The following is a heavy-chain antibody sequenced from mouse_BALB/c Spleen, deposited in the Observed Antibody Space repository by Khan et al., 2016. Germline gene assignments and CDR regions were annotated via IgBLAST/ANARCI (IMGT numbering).Heavy chain of an antibody. V-gene: IGHV2-9*02. CDR2: IWAGGST. Sequence: QMQLEESGPGLVAPSQSLSIICTVSGFSLTSYGVHWVRQPPGKGLEWLGVIWAGGSTNYNSALMSRLSISKDNSKSQVFLKMNSLQTDDTAIYYCARGGYDYAMDYWGQGSSVTVSA. J-gene: IGHJ4*01. D-gene: IGHD2-3*01. CDR1: GFSLTSYG. CDR3: ARGGYDYAMDY.